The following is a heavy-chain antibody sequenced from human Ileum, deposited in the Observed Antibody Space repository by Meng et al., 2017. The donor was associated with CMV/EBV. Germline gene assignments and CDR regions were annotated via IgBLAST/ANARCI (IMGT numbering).Heavy chain of an antibody. V-gene: IGHV3-23*01. CDR1: GFTFSNYA. Sequence: SRSPSCAASGFTFSNYAMSWVRQAPGKGLEWVSTISGSGGSTYYADSVKGRFTISRDNSKNTLSLQMNSLRAEDTAKYYCANPFDPWGQGTLVTVSS. CDR2: ISGSGGST. CDR3: ANPFDP. J-gene: IGHJ5*02.